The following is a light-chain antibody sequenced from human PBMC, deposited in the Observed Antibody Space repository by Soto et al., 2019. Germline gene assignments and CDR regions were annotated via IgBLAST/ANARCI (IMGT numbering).Light chain of an antibody. J-gene: IGKJ1*01. Sequence: EIVLTQSPAPLSLSPGERATLSCRASQSVSSYLAWYQQKPGQAPRLLIYDASNRATGIPARFSGSGSGTDFTLTISSLEPEDFAVYYCHQRSNWPPGWTFGQGTKVEIK. CDR3: HQRSNWPPGWT. CDR1: QSVSSY. V-gene: IGKV3-11*01. CDR2: DAS.